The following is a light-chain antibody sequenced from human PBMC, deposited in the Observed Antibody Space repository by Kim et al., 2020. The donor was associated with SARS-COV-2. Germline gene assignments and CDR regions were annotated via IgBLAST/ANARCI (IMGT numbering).Light chain of an antibody. V-gene: IGLV3-1*01. CDR1: KLGDKY. J-gene: IGLJ2*01. CDR2: QDS. Sequence: SYELTQPPSVSVSQGQTASITCSGDKLGDKYACWYQQKPGQSPVLVIYQDSKRPSGIPERFSGSNSGNTATLTISGTQAMDEADYYCQAWDSSPAVFGGGTQLTVL. CDR3: QAWDSSPAV.